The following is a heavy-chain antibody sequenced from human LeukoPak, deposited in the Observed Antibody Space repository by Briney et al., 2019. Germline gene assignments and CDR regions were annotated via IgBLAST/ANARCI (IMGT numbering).Heavy chain of an antibody. CDR1: EFTFSSYS. D-gene: IGHD2-15*01. V-gene: IGHV3-33*08. CDR2: IWYDGSNK. Sequence: GGSLRLSCAASEFTFSSYSMNWVRQAPGKGLEWVAFIWYDGSNKYYADSVKGRFTISRDNSRNTLFLQMNSLRAEDTAVYYCATDRATQYFDYWGQGTLVSVSS. CDR3: ATDRATQYFDY. J-gene: IGHJ4*02.